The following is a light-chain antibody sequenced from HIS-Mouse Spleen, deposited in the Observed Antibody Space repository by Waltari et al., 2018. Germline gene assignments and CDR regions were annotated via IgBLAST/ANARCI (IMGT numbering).Light chain of an antibody. V-gene: IGLV2-14*01. CDR1: SSDVGGYNY. J-gene: IGLJ3*02. Sequence: QSALTQPASVSGSPGQSITISCTGTSSDVGGYNYVSWYQQHPGKAPKPRIYEVSNRPSGVSNRFSGSKSGNTASLTISGLQAEDEADYYCSSYTSSSTWVFGGGTKLTVL. CDR3: SSYTSSSTWV. CDR2: EVS.